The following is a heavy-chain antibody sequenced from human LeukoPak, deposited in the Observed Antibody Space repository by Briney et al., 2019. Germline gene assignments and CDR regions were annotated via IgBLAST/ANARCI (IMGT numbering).Heavy chain of an antibody. Sequence: GGSLRLSCAASGFTVSGHYMSWVRQAPGKGLEWVSVIYSGGSTFYGDSVKGRFTISRDNSKNTLYLQMNSLRAEDTAVYYCAKGSGDSSGYPEYWGQGTLVTVSS. CDR3: AKGSGDSSGYPEY. CDR2: IYSGGST. J-gene: IGHJ4*02. V-gene: IGHV3-53*01. CDR1: GFTVSGHY. D-gene: IGHD3-22*01.